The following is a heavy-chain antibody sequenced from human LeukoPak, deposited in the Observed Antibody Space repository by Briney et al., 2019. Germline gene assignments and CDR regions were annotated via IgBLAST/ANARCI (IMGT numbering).Heavy chain of an antibody. CDR1: GYSISSGYY. J-gene: IGHJ5*02. CDR2: IYHSGST. CDR3: ARGNGGVYGSGRWFDP. D-gene: IGHD3-10*01. Sequence: SETLSLTCVVSGYSISSGYYWGWIRQPPGKGLEWIGSIYHSGSTYYNPSLKSRVTISVDTSKNQFSLKLSSVTAADTAVYYCARGNGGVYGSGRWFDPWGQGTLVTVSS. V-gene: IGHV4-38-2*01.